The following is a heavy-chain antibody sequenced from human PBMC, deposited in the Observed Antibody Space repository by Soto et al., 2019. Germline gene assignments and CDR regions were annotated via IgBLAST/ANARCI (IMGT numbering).Heavy chain of an antibody. Sequence: QVQLVESGGGVVQPGRSLRLSCAASGFTFSSYAMHWVRQAPGKGLEWVAVISYDGSNKYYADSVKGRFTISRDNSKNSLYLQMNSLRAEDTDVYYCARLPQSTNPPRLYGMDVWGQGTTVTVSS. CDR3: ARLPQSTNPPRLYGMDV. V-gene: IGHV3-30-3*01. J-gene: IGHJ6*02. CDR2: ISYDGSNK. CDR1: GFTFSSYA.